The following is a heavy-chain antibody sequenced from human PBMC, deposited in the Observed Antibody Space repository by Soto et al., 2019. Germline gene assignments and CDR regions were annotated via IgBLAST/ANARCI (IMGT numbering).Heavy chain of an antibody. J-gene: IGHJ5*02. CDR3: ARDGYSSSWYWFDP. D-gene: IGHD6-13*01. CDR2: IYTSGST. CDR1: GGSISSYY. V-gene: IGHV4-4*07. Sequence: SETLSLTCTVSGGSISSYYWSWIRQPAGKGLEWIGRIYTSGSTNYNPSLKSRVTMSVDTSKNQFSLKLSSVTAADTAVYYCARDGYSSSWYWFDPWGQGTLVTVSS.